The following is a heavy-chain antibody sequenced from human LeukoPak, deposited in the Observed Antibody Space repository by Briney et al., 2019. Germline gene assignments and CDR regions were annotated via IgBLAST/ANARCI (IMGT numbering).Heavy chain of an antibody. CDR2: ISAYNGNT. CDR1: GYTFTGYY. D-gene: IGHD3-3*01. CDR3: AREVSDDFWSGKNNWFDP. J-gene: IGHJ5*02. Sequence: ASVKVSCKASGYTFTGYYMHWVRQAPGQGLEWMGWISAYNGNTNYAQKLQGRVTMTTDTSTSTAYMELRSLRSDDTAVYYCAREVSDDFWSGKNNWFDPWGQGTLVTVSS. V-gene: IGHV1-18*04.